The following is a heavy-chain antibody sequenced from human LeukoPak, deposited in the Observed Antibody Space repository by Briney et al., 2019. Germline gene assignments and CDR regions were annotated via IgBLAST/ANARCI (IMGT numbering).Heavy chain of an antibody. J-gene: IGHJ6*03. V-gene: IGHV4-4*07. CDR3: ARDSPHQRMVLLPNYYYYYYMDV. CDR1: GGSISSYY. CDR2: IYTSGST. Sequence: PETLSLTCTVSGGSISSYYWSWIRQPAGKGLEWIGRIYTSGSTNYNPSLKSRVTMSVDTSKNQFSLKLSSVTAADTAVYYCARDSPHQRMVLLPNYYYYYYMDVWGKGTTVTVSS. D-gene: IGHD2-8*01.